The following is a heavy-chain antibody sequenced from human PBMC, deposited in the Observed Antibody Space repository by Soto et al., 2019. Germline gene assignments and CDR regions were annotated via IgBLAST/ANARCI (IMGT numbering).Heavy chain of an antibody. J-gene: IGHJ6*02. CDR3: ARDRYSYYDFWSGSLPYYYYGMDV. CDR2: ISSNGGST. D-gene: IGHD3-3*01. Sequence: GGSRRLSCSASGFTFSSYAMHWVRQAPGKGLEYVSAISSNGGSTYYADSVKGRFTISRDNAKNSLYLQMNSLRAEDTAVYYCARDRYSYYDFWSGSLPYYYYGMDVWGQGTTVTVSS. V-gene: IGHV3-64*04. CDR1: GFTFSSYA.